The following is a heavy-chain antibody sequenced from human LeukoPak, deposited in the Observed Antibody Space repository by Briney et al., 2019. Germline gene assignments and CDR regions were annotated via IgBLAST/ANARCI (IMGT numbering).Heavy chain of an antibody. V-gene: IGHV3-30*18. J-gene: IGHJ4*02. CDR1: GFTFSSYG. D-gene: IGHD1-20*01. CDR3: AKDLIAGTTSYYFDY. Sequence: GGSLRLSCAASGFTFSSYGMHWVRQAPGKGLEWVAVISYDGSNKYYADSVKGRFTMSRDNSKNTLYLQMNSLRAEDTAVYYCAKDLIAGTTSYYFDYWGQGTLVTVSS. CDR2: ISYDGSNK.